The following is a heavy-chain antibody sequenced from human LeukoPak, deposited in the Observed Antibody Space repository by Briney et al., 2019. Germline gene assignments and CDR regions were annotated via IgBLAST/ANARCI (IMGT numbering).Heavy chain of an antibody. D-gene: IGHD1-26*01. CDR2: INPHSGGT. CDR1: GYMFTTYY. CDR3: ARVWPSGSYGDY. Sequence: GASVKVSCKTSGYMFTTYYPHWVRQAPGQGLEWMGWINPHSGGTNYAQKFQGRVTMTRDTSISTVYMELRSLRSDDTAVYYCARVWPSGSYGDYWGQGTLVTVSS. J-gene: IGHJ4*02. V-gene: IGHV1-2*02.